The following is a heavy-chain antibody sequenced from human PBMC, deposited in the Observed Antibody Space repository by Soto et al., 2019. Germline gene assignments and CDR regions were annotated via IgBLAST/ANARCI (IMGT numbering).Heavy chain of an antibody. Sequence: PSETLSLTCTVSGGSISSYYWSWIRQPPGKGLEWIGYIYYSGSTNYNPSLKSRVTISVDTSKNQFSLKLSSVTAADTAVYYCARLWACSSTSCYDGHFDYWGQGTLVTVSS. J-gene: IGHJ4*02. CDR3: ARLWACSSTSCYDGHFDY. D-gene: IGHD2-2*01. CDR1: GGSISSYY. CDR2: IYYSGST. V-gene: IGHV4-59*08.